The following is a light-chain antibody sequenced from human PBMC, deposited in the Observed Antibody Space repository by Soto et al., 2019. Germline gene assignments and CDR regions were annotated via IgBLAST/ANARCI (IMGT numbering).Light chain of an antibody. CDR2: AAS. J-gene: IGKJ2*01. Sequence: DLPMTQSPPSLSASVGDRVTITCRASQSISSYLNWYQQSPGKAPKLLIYAASNLQSGVPSRFSGSGSGTDFTLTINSLQPEDSATYYCQQSYSIPYTFGQGTKLEIK. CDR1: QSISSY. CDR3: QQSYSIPYT. V-gene: IGKV1-39*01.